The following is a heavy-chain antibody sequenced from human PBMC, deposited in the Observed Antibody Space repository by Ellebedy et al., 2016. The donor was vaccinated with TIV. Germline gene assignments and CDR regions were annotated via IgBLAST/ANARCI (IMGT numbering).Heavy chain of an antibody. V-gene: IGHV4-59*01. CDR3: ARMRGLETFNWYLDL. J-gene: IGHJ2*01. D-gene: IGHD3-3*01. CDR1: GDSITSYE. Sequence: SETLSLTXAVSGDSITSYEWTWIRQPPGRGLEWIGFAYYTGHTTYSPSLQSRVSISVDTSKNQISLKLTPVSPADTATYYCARMRGLETFNWYLDLWGRGSLVTVSS. CDR2: AYYTGHT.